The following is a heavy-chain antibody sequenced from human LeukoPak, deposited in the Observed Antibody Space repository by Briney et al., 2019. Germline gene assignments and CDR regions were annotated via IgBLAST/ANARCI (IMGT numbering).Heavy chain of an antibody. Sequence: GGSLRLSCAASGFTFSSYWMSWVRQAPGKGLEWVAVISYDGSNKYYADSVKGRFTISRGNSKNTLYLQMNSLRAEDTAVYYCAKEGFRRCYYYYYGMDVWGQGTTVTVSS. J-gene: IGHJ6*02. V-gene: IGHV3-30*18. CDR3: AKEGFRRCYYYYYGMDV. D-gene: IGHD3-10*01. CDR2: ISYDGSNK. CDR1: GFTFSSYW.